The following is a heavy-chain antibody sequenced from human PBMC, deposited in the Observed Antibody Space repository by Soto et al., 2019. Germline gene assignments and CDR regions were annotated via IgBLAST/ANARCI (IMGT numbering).Heavy chain of an antibody. Sequence: GGSLRLSCAASGFTFSSYGMHWVRQAPGKGLEWVAVISYDGSNKYYADSVKGRFTISRDNSKNTLYLQMNSLRAEDTAVYYCAKSMVRAVTPCSDYWGQGTLVTVSS. CDR3: AKSMVRAVTPCSDY. CDR2: ISYDGSNK. CDR1: GFTFSSYG. J-gene: IGHJ4*02. V-gene: IGHV3-30*18. D-gene: IGHD3-10*01.